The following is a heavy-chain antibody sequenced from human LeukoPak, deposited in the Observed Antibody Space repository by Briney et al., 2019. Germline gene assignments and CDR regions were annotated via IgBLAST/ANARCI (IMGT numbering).Heavy chain of an antibody. CDR1: GFTFSTYW. V-gene: IGHV3-74*03. CDR2: IRPEGTTT. D-gene: IGHD3-9*01. J-gene: IGHJ4*02. CDR3: ARDLDWILFDY. Sequence: GGSLRLSCAASGFTFSTYWMHWVRQAPGKGLVWVSRIRPEGTTTAYADSVKGRFTISRDNAKNILFLQMNSLSAEDTAVYYCARDLDWILFDYWGQGTLVTVSS.